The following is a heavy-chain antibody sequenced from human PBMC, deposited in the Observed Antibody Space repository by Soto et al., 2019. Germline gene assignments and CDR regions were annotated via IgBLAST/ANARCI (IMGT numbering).Heavy chain of an antibody. Sequence: ASVKVSCKASGYTFTSCYMHWVRQAPGQGLEWMGIINPSGGSTSYAQKFQGRVTMTRDTSTSTVYMELSSLRSEDTAVYYCARDRWVVVVPAANLFDYWGQGTLVTVSS. D-gene: IGHD2-2*01. J-gene: IGHJ4*02. V-gene: IGHV1-46*03. CDR3: ARDRWVVVVPAANLFDY. CDR1: GYTFTSCY. CDR2: INPSGGST.